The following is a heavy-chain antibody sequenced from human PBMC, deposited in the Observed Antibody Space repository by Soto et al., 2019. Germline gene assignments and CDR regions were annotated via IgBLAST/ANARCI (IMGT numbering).Heavy chain of an antibody. J-gene: IGHJ6*02. V-gene: IGHV3-48*01. CDR3: ARLEALGYCSGGSCHYYYYYGMDV. Sequence: EVQLVESGGGLVQPGGSLRLSCAASGFTFSSYSMNWVRQAPGKGLEWVSYISSSSSTIYYADSVKGRFTISRDNAKNSLYLQMNSLRAEDTAVYYCARLEALGYCSGGSCHYYYYYGMDVWGQGTTVTVSS. CDR1: GFTFSSYS. CDR2: ISSSSSTI. D-gene: IGHD2-15*01.